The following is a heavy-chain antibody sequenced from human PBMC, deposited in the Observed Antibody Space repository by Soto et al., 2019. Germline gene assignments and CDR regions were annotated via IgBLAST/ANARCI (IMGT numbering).Heavy chain of an antibody. D-gene: IGHD6-13*01. CDR3: AREYVAAAGTYYYGMDV. V-gene: IGHV3-30-3*01. CDR2: ISYDGSNK. J-gene: IGHJ6*02. CDR1: GFTFSSYA. Sequence: GGSLRLSCAASGFTFSSYAMHWVRQAPGKGLEWVAVISYDGSNKYYADSVKGRFTISRDNSKNTLYLQMNSLRAEDTAVYYCAREYVAAAGTYYYGMDVWGQGTTVTVSS.